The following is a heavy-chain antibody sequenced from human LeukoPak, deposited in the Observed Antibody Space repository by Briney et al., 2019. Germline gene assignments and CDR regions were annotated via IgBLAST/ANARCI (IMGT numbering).Heavy chain of an antibody. V-gene: IGHV3-30*01. J-gene: IGHJ4*02. CDR2: ISYDGSNK. D-gene: IGHD1-26*01. CDR3: AWARKTSIAGAT. Sequence: GGSLRLSCAASGFTFSSYAMHWVRQAPGKGLEWVAVISYDGSNKYYADSVKGRFTISRDNSKNTLYLQMNSLRAEDTAVYYCAWARKTSIAGATWGQGTLVTVSS. CDR1: GFTFSSYA.